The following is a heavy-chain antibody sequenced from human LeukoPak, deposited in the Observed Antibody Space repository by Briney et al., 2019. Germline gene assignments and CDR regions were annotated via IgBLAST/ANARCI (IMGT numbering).Heavy chain of an antibody. CDR3: TRGRAYYDSTGYYY. CDR2: TYYSGNT. D-gene: IGHD3-22*01. Sequence: SETLSLTCTVSGGSMTNYYWTWIRQSPGKGLEWIGHTYYSGNTNYNPSLKSRVTISIDTSKNQFSLKLSSVTAADTAVYYCTRGRAYYDSTGYYYWGRGILVTVSS. J-gene: IGHJ4*02. CDR1: GGSMTNYY. V-gene: IGHV4-59*01.